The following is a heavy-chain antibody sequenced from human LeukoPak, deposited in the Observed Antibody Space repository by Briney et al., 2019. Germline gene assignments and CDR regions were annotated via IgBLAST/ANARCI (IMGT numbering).Heavy chain of an antibody. Sequence: SETLSLTCAVSGYSISSAYYWGWIRQPPGKGLEWIGSIYHSGNTYYNPSLKSRVTISIDKSKNQFSLKVTSVTAADTAVYYCAGDQRASGWYVWFDPWGQGTLVTVSS. CDR3: AGDQRASGWYVWFDP. J-gene: IGHJ5*02. V-gene: IGHV4-38-2*02. D-gene: IGHD6-19*01. CDR1: GYSISSAYY. CDR2: IYHSGNT.